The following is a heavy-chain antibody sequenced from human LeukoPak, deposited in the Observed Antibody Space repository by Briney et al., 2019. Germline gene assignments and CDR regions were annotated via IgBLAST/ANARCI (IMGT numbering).Heavy chain of an antibody. CDR1: GFTFNNYI. CDR2: ISSSSDYI. J-gene: IGHJ4*02. V-gene: IGHV3-21*04. Sequence: GGSLRLSCAASGFTFNNYIMNWVRQAPGKGLEWVSSISSSSDYIYYADSVKGRFTMSRDTSKNTVYLQMNSLRAEDTAVYYCARGGRAAAGTTDYWGQGTLVTVSS. CDR3: ARGGRAAAGTTDY. D-gene: IGHD6-13*01.